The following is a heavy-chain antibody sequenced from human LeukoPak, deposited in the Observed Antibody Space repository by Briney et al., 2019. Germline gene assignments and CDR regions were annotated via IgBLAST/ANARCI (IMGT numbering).Heavy chain of an antibody. V-gene: IGHV3-48*01. CDR1: GFIFSQYS. J-gene: IGHJ6*02. CDR2: IRSSSET. CDR3: ARDCSSTSCYGPYYYGMDV. Sequence: GGSLRLSCAASGFIFSQYSMNWVRQAPGKGLEWVSHIRSSSETFYADSVKGRFTISRDNARNSLYLQMNNLRGEDTAIYYCARDCSSTSCYGPYYYGMDVWGQGTTVTVSS. D-gene: IGHD2-2*01.